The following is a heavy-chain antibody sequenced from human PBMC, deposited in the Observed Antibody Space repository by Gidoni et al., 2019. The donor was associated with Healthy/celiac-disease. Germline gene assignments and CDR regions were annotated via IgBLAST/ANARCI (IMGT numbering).Heavy chain of an antibody. CDR1: GFTFSSYW. CDR2: IKQDGSEK. J-gene: IGHJ5*02. CDR3: ARDALYYDYVWGSWGGWFDP. Sequence: EVQLVESGGGLVQPGGSLRLSCAASGFTFSSYWMSWVRQAPGKGLEWVANIKQDGSEKYYVDSVKGRYTISRENDKNSLYLEMNSLKAEDTAVYYCARDALYYDYVWGSWGGWFDPWGQGTLVTVSS. V-gene: IGHV3-7*04. D-gene: IGHD3-16*01.